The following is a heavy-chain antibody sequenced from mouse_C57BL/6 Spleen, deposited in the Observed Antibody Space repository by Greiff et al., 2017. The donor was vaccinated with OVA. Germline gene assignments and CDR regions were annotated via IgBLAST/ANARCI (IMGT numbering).Heavy chain of an antibody. CDR1: GYSITSGYY. D-gene: IGHD4-1*01. Sequence: DVQLQESGPGLVKPSQSLSLTCSVTGYSITSGYYWNWIRQFPGNKLEWMGYISYDGSNNYNPSLKNRIAITRDTSKNQFFLKLNSVTTEDTATYYCARRGLGSSFDYWGQGTTLTVSS. V-gene: IGHV3-6*01. CDR2: ISYDGSN. CDR3: ARRGLGSSFDY. J-gene: IGHJ2*01.